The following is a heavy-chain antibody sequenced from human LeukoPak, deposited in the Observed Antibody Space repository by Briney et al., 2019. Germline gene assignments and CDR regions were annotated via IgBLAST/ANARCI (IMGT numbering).Heavy chain of an antibody. V-gene: IGHV4-30-4*01. J-gene: IGHJ4*02. CDR1: GGSISSGDYY. CDR2: IYYSGST. D-gene: IGHD3-3*01. Sequence: PSETLSLTCTVSGGSISSGDYYWSWIRQPPGKCLEWIGYIYYSGSTYYNPSLKSRVTISVDTSKNQFTLKLSSVTAADTAVYYCARDAGFGVVHYWGQGTLVTVPS. CDR3: ARDAGFGVVHY.